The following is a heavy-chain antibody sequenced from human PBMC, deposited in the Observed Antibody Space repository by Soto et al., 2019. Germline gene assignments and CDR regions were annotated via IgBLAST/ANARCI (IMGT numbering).Heavy chain of an antibody. CDR1: GGSISSGGYS. CDR2: IYHSGST. D-gene: IGHD4-17*01. J-gene: IGHJ4*02. CDR3: ARGYGRYYFDY. Sequence: SETLSLTCAVSGGSISSGGYSWSWIRQPPGKGLEWIGYIYHSGSTYYNPSLKSRVTISVDTSKNQFSLKLSSVTAADTAVYYCARGYGRYYFDYWGQGTLVTVSS. V-gene: IGHV4-30-2*01.